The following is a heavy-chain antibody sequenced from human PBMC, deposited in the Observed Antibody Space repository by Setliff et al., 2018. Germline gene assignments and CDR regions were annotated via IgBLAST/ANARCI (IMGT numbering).Heavy chain of an antibody. CDR2: ISGSAGST. CDR3: AGCGYGQYYAMDV. D-gene: IGHD5-12*01. CDR1: RFTFSSYA. Sequence: GGSLRLSCAASRFTFSSYAMSWVRQAPGKGLEWVSAISGSAGSTYYADSVKGRFTISRDDSNNTLYLQMKSLRAEDTAVYYCAGCGYGQYYAMDVWGQGTTVTVSS. J-gene: IGHJ6*02. V-gene: IGHV3-23*01.